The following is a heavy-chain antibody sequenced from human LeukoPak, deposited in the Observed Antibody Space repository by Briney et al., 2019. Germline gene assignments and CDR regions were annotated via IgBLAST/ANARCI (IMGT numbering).Heavy chain of an antibody. CDR3: ARDSWWDGSKTFSDWFGP. D-gene: IGHD3-10*01. Sequence: SDTLSLTCTVSGGSIGSYYWSWVRQPPEKGLEWIGNIVYTGRTNYNPSLNSRVTISIDTSKDQFSLRLNSVTAADTAVYYCARDSWWDGSKTFSDWFGPWGQGTLVTVSS. J-gene: IGHJ5*02. CDR2: IVYTGRT. CDR1: GGSIGSYY. V-gene: IGHV4-59*01.